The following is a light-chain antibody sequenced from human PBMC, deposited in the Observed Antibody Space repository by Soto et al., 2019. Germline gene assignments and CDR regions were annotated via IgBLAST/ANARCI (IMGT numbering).Light chain of an antibody. V-gene: IGKV1-27*01. CDR3: QKYSSALWT. CDR1: QGISTY. Sequence: DIQMTQSPSSLSASVGDRVTITCRASQGISTYLAWYQQKPGKVPKLLIFAASTLQSGVPSRFSASGSGTGFTLTIIMLLPEDVATYFCQKYSSALWTFGQGTKVESK. J-gene: IGKJ1*01. CDR2: AAS.